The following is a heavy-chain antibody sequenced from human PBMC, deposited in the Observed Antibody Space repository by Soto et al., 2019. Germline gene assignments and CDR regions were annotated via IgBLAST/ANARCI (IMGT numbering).Heavy chain of an antibody. CDR3: ARDIGFDYVN. V-gene: IGHV3-7*01. D-gene: IGHD3-16*01. CDR1: GFNVMSYW. CDR2: IKEDGSEI. Sequence: GGSLRLSCAVSGFNVMSYWRSWVRQAPGKGLEWVASIKEDGSEIYYLHSVRGRFSISRDSAGNALHLTMNYLSAEDTGLYFCARDIGFDYVNWGQGTLVTVSS. J-gene: IGHJ4*02.